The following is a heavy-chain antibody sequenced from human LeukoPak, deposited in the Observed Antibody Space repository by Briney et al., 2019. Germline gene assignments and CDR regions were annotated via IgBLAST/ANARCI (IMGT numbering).Heavy chain of an antibody. J-gene: IGHJ4*02. CDR2: IYYSGST. D-gene: IGHD3-22*01. CDR1: GGSISSSNYY. Sequence: PSDTQSLTCTVSGGSISSSNYYWGWIRQPPGKGLEWIGSIYYSGSTYYNPSLKSRVTISVDTSKNQFSLKLSSVTAADTVVYYCARQSASDYYDSSDSFDYWGQGTLVTVSS. V-gene: IGHV4-39*01. CDR3: ARQSASDYYDSSDSFDY.